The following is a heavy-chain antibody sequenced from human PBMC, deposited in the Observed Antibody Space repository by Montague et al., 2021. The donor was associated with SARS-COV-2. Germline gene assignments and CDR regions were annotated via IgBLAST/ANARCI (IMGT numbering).Heavy chain of an antibody. V-gene: IGHV4-39*07. Sequence: SETLSLTCTVSGGSISSQTSCWGWVRLPPGKGLEWIGSICYSGTAHYTPSLKSRLIISLDTSKTHVSLKLRSVTAADTAVYYCASTVDYYAHFDSWGQGTLGSVSS. CDR2: ICYSGTA. D-gene: IGHD3-22*01. CDR1: GGSISSQTSC. CDR3: ASTVDYYAHFDS. J-gene: IGHJ4*02.